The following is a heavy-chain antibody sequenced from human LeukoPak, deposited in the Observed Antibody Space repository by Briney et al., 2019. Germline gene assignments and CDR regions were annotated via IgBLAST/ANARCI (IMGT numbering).Heavy chain of an antibody. J-gene: IGHJ4*02. D-gene: IGHD5-24*01. V-gene: IGHV3-23*01. CDR2: ISGSGGST. CDR1: GFTFSSYA. Sequence: GGSLRLSCAASGFTFSSYAMSWVRQAPGKGLEWVSAISGSGGSTYYADSVKGRFTISRDNAKNSLYLQMNSLRAEDTAVYYCARDWREMAADYWGQGTLVTVSS. CDR3: ARDWREMAADY.